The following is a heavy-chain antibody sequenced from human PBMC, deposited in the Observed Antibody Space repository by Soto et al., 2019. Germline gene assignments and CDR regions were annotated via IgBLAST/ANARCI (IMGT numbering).Heavy chain of an antibody. CDR1: GYTFTSYD. V-gene: IGHV1-8*01. CDR3: ARGRASGMVVAATLFDY. J-gene: IGHJ4*02. Sequence: ASVKVSCKASGYTFTSYDINWVRQATGQGLEWMGWMNPNSGNTGYAQKFQGRVTMTRNTSISTAYMELSSLRSEDTAVYYCARGRASGMVVAATLFDYWGQGTLVTVSS. D-gene: IGHD2-15*01. CDR2: MNPNSGNT.